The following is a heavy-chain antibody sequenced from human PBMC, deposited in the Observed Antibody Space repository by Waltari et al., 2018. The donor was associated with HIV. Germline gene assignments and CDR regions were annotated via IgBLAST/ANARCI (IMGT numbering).Heavy chain of an antibody. CDR1: SCSISTYY. Sequence: QVQLQESGPGLVKPSETLSLTSTVPSCSISTYYCTWLRKPPGKGLEWIGYIYYSGSTNYNPSLKSRVTISIDTSKNQFSLKLTSVTAADTAVYYCARSYGSGSLVNWFDPWGQGSLVTVSS. CDR2: IYYSGST. J-gene: IGHJ5*02. D-gene: IGHD3-10*01. CDR3: ARSYGSGSLVNWFDP. V-gene: IGHV4-59*01.